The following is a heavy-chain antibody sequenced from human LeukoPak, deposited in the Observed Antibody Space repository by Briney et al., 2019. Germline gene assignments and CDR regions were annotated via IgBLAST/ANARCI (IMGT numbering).Heavy chain of an antibody. CDR2: ISNSSSYI. CDR3: AREYCGGDCYPIGTAFDI. J-gene: IGHJ3*02. Sequence: GGPLRLSCAASGFTFSSYSMNWLRQAPEKGLEWVSSISNSSSYIYYADSVKGRFTISRDNAKNALYLQMNSLSAEDTAVYYCAREYCGGDCYPIGTAFDIWGQGTMVTVSS. CDR1: GFTFSSYS. V-gene: IGHV3-21*01. D-gene: IGHD2-21*02.